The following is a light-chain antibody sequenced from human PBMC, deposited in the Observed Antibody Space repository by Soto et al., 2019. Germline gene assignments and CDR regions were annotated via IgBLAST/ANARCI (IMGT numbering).Light chain of an antibody. CDR3: SSYTTSNNVI. V-gene: IGLV2-14*01. CDR2: DVT. J-gene: IGLJ2*01. CDR1: SNDVGAYNY. Sequence: QSALTQPASVSGSPGQSITISCSGTSNDVGAYNYVSWYQQHPGKVPKVMIYDVTRRPSGVSNRFSGSKSGNTAFLTVSGLQAEDEADYYCSSYTTSNNVIFGGGTKLTVL.